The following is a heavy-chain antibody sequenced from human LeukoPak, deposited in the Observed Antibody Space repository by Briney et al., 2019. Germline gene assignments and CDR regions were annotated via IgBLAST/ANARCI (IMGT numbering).Heavy chain of an antibody. D-gene: IGHD3-10*01. CDR2: IYYSGST. V-gene: IGHV4-39*07. CDR3: ARVRRSASADDY. J-gene: IGHJ4*02. Sequence: PSETLSLTCTVSGGSISSSSYYWGWIRQPPGKGLEWIGSIYYSGSTYYNPSLKSRVTISVDTSKNQFSLKLSSVTAADTAVYYCARVRRSASADDYWGQGTLVTVSS. CDR1: GGSISSSSYY.